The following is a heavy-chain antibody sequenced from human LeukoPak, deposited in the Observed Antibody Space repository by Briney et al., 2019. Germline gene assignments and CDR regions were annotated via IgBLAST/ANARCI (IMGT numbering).Heavy chain of an antibody. D-gene: IGHD6-19*01. J-gene: IGHJ5*02. CDR2: ITFSGLGL. CDR1: GFTFSTTG. V-gene: IGHV3-23*01. CDR3: ATDGSGWSRSS. Sequence: GGSLRLSCAASGFTFSTTGMTWVCQAPGKGLEWVSTITFSGLGLYYADSVKGRFTISRDNSKNMVYLQMNSLRAEDTAIYYCATDGSGWSRSSWGQGTLVTVSS.